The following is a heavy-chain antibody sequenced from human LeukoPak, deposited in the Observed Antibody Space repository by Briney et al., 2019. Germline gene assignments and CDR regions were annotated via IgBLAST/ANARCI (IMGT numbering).Heavy chain of an antibody. J-gene: IGHJ4*02. V-gene: IGHV3-15*01. Sequence: GGSLRLSCAASGFTFSNAWMSWVRQAPGKGLEWVGRIKSKSDGGTTDYAAPVKGRFTISRDDSKNTLYVQMNSLKTEDTAVYFCTTDPYLAASFDYWGQGTLVTVSS. D-gene: IGHD6-13*01. CDR2: IKSKSDGGTT. CDR3: TTDPYLAASFDY. CDR1: GFTFSNAW.